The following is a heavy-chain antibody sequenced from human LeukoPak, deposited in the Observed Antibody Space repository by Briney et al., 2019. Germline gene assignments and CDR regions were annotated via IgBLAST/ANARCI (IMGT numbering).Heavy chain of an antibody. CDR3: ARRSGIAVAGAFDY. V-gene: IGHV3-66*04. CDR2: IYSGGST. D-gene: IGHD6-19*01. CDR1: GFTVSSNY. Sequence: GGSLRLSCADSGFTVSSNYMSWVRQAPGKGLEWVSVIYSGGSTYYADSVKGRFTISRDNSKNTLYLQMNSLRAEDTAVYYCARRSGIAVAGAFDYWGQGTLVTVSS. J-gene: IGHJ4*02.